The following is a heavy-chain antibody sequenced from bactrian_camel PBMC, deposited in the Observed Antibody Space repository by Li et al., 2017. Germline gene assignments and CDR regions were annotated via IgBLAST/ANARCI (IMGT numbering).Heavy chain of an antibody. D-gene: IGHD5*01. CDR2: IHSGGGST. J-gene: IGHJ6*01. CDR1: GSTFSSYA. V-gene: IGHV3S1*01. Sequence: HVQLVESGGDLVQPGGSLRLSCAASGSTFSSYAMNWVRQAPGKGLEWVSTIHSGGGSTYYADSVKGRFTISRDNAGNTLYLQLDNLKTEDTAMYYCAKDDGVGRADFGSWGQGTQVTVS. CDR3: AKDDGVGRADFGS.